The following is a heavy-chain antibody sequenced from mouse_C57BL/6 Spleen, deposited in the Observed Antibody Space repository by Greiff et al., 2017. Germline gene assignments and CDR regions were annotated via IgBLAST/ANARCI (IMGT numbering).Heavy chain of an antibody. CDR2: IYPGDGDT. V-gene: IGHV1-82*01. CDR3: APQTAQATYYVDY. J-gene: IGHJ2*01. Sequence: QVQLQQSGPELVKPGASVKISCKASGYAFSSSWMNWVKQRPGKGLEWIGRIYPGDGDTNYNGKFKGKATLTADKSSSTAYMQLSSLTSEDSAVYFCAPQTAQATYYVDYWGQGTTLTVAS. CDR1: GYAFSSSW. D-gene: IGHD3-2*02.